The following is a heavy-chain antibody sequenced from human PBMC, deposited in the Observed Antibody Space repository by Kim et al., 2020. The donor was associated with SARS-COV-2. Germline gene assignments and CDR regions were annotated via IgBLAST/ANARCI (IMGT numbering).Heavy chain of an antibody. V-gene: IGHV4-34*01. Sequence: SETLSLTCAVYGGSFSGYYWSWIRQPPGKGLEWIGEINHSGSTNYNPSLKSRVTISVDTSKNQFSLKLSSVTAADTAVYYCARGPRSVSPRITMVRGVANWFDPWGQGTLVTVSS. D-gene: IGHD3-10*01. CDR3: ARGPRSVSPRITMVRGVANWFDP. J-gene: IGHJ5*02. CDR2: INHSGST. CDR1: GGSFSGYY.